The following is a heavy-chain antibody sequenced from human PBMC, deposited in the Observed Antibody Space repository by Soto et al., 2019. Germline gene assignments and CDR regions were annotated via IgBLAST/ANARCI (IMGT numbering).Heavy chain of an antibody. V-gene: IGHV6-1*01. D-gene: IGHD6-19*01. CDR2: TYYRSKWYN. J-gene: IGHJ3*02. CDR3: ARDRSSGWYGRSAFDI. CDR1: GDNVSSNSAA. Sequence: SQTLSLTCAISGDNVSSNSAAWNWIRPSPSRGLEWLGRTYYRSKWYNDYAVSVKSRITINPDTSKNQFSLQLNSVTPEDTAVYYCARDRSSGWYGRSAFDIWGQGTMVTVSS.